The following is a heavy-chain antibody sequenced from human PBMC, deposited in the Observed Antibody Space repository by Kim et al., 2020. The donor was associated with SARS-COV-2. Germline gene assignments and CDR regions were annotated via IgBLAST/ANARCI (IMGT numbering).Heavy chain of an antibody. J-gene: IGHJ4*02. V-gene: IGHV3-48*03. D-gene: IGHD6-13*01. CDR3: ARVVAAAGTSYFDY. Sequence: ADSVKGRFTISRDNAKNSLYLQMNSLRAEDTAVYYCARVVAAAGTSYFDYWGQGTLVTVSS.